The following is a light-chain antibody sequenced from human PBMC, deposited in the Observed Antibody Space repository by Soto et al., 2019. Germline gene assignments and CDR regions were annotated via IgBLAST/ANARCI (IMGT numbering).Light chain of an antibody. J-gene: IGKJ1*01. CDR2: GAS. Sequence: DIVLTQSPGTLYLSPGERATLSCMASQIVNSGYLAWYQQKPGQAPRLLIYGASTRATDMPGRFSGRGSGTEFTLTISSLQSEDFAVYYCQQYRNWPRTFGQGTKVDIK. CDR1: QIVNSGY. V-gene: IGKV3-15*01. CDR3: QQYRNWPRT.